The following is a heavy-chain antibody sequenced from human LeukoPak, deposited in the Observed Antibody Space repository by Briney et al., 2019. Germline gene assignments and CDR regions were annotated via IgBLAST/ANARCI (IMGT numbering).Heavy chain of an antibody. CDR3: AQDDGYRTFDS. Sequence: GGSLRLSCAASGFTFSSYVMSWVRQAPGKGLEWVSAISGSGGSTYYADSVKGRFTISRDNSKNTLYLLMNSLRAEDTAVYYCAQDDGYRTFDSWGQGTLVTVSS. D-gene: IGHD5-12*01. CDR1: GFTFSSYV. J-gene: IGHJ4*02. CDR2: ISGSGGST. V-gene: IGHV3-23*01.